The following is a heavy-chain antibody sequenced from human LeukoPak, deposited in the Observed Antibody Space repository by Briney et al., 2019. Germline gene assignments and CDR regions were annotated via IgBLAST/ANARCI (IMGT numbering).Heavy chain of an antibody. V-gene: IGHV4-31*03. CDR3: ARDPPEYCTNGVCYGPRGYYGMDV. D-gene: IGHD2-8*01. Sequence: SQTLSLTCTVSGGSISSSDHYWSWIRQHPGKGLEWIGYIYYSGSTYYNPSLKSRVTISVDTSKNQFSLKLSSVTAADTAVYYCARDPPEYCTNGVCYGPRGYYGMDVWGQGTTVTVSS. J-gene: IGHJ6*02. CDR1: GGSISSSDHY. CDR2: IYYSGST.